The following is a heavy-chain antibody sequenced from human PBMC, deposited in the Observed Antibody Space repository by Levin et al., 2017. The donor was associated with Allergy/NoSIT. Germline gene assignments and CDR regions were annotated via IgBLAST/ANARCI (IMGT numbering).Heavy chain of an antibody. Sequence: SLKISCAASGFTFDDYAMHWVRQAPGKGLEWVSGISWNSGSIGYADSVKGRFTISRDNAKNSLYLQMNSLRAEDTALYYCAKGREYSSSSRIDYWGQGTLVTVSS. D-gene: IGHD6-6*01. CDR1: GFTFDDYA. J-gene: IGHJ4*02. CDR3: AKGREYSSSSRIDY. V-gene: IGHV3-9*01. CDR2: ISWNSGSI.